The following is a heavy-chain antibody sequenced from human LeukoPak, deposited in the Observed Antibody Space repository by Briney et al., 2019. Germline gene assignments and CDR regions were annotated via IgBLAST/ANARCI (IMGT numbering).Heavy chain of an antibody. Sequence: GGSLRLSCAASGFTLDDYGMHWVRQAPGKGLEWVAFIRYDGSNKYYADSVKGRFTISRDNSKNTLYLQMSSLRAEDTAVYSCAKDMGASILGAMDVWGKGTTVTISS. CDR1: GFTLDDYG. V-gene: IGHV3-30*02. D-gene: IGHD2-21*01. CDR2: IRYDGSNK. J-gene: IGHJ6*03. CDR3: AKDMGASILGAMDV.